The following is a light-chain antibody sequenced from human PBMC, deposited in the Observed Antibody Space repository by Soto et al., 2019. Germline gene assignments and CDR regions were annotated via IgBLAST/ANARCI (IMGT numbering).Light chain of an antibody. CDR1: QSVSIN. CDR2: GAS. J-gene: IGKJ4*01. Sequence: TTQSLSTLSASVGDTITVPCRASQSVSINLAWFQQKPGQAPRLLIYGASTRATGIPARFSGSGSGTEFTLTISSLQSEDFAVYYCQQCKDWPLTFGGGTKVDIK. V-gene: IGKV3-15*01. CDR3: QQCKDWPLT.